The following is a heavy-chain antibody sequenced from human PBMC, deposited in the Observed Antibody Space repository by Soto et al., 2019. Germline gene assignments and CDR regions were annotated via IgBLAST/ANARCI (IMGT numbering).Heavy chain of an antibody. D-gene: IGHD6-6*01. CDR1: GFTFSDYG. V-gene: IGHV3-48*02. J-gene: IGHJ4*02. Sequence: PGGSLRLSCVASGFTFSDYGMNWVRQAPGKGLEWLSYISGSSTTIFYADSVKGRFTISRDNAKNSLYLQMNSLRDEDTAVYYCASGSSSSDYWGQGTLVTVSS. CDR3: ASGSSSSDY. CDR2: ISGSSTTI.